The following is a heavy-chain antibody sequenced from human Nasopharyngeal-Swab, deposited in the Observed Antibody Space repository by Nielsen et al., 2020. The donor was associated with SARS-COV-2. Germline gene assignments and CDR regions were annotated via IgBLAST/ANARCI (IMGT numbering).Heavy chain of an antibody. CDR1: GVSITSQY. CDR2: ISHNSGT. Sequence: SETLSLTCTVSGVSITSQYWSWIRQLPGKGLEWIGYISHNSGTSYNPSLKSRVTMFMDTPKNQFSLRLRSVTAADTAVYYCAKEGATGWFDPCGQGTLVTVSS. J-gene: IGHJ5*02. V-gene: IGHV4-59*11. CDR3: AKEGATGWFDP.